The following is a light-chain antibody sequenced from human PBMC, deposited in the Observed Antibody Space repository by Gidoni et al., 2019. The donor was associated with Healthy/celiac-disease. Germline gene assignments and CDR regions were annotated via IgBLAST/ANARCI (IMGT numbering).Light chain of an antibody. CDR1: QRVSSY. J-gene: IGKJ4*01. Sequence: EMVLTQPPATLSLSQGERATLSCRASQRVSSYLSCYQQKHGQAPRLLIYDASTRAPGIPARSSGSGSGTDVTLTICSLGPEDFAVYYCQQRRNWPLTFXRXTKVEIK. V-gene: IGKV3-11*01. CDR2: DAS. CDR3: QQRRNWPLT.